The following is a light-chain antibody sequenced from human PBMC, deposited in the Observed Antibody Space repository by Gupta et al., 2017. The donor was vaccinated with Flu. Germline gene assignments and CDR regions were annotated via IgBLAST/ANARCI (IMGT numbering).Light chain of an antibody. V-gene: IGLV1-40*01. CDR3: QSYDSSRRGYV. CDR1: MSNIGGGSD. J-gene: IGLJ1*01. CDR2: GDT. Sequence: SVLTQPPSVSGTPGPRVTITCTGRMSNIGGGSDVHWYQHGPGAAPKLLIYGDTDRPSGVPDRFSGSKSGSSAALAITGLQAEDEADYYCQSYDSSRRGYVFGSGTKVTAL.